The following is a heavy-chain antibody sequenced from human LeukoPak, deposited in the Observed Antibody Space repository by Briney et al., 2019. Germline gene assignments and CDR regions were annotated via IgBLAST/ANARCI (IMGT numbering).Heavy chain of an antibody. V-gene: IGHV3-74*01. CDR3: ARDNEFCTGGTCRLDF. CDR2: ISNDGSST. D-gene: IGHD2-8*02. J-gene: IGHJ4*02. CDR1: GFTFSFYW. Sequence: GGPLRLSCACSGFTFSFYWTHWVRQAPGKGLVWVSRISNDGSSTSYAGSVKGRFTISRDNAKNTLYLQMNSLRDEDTAVYYCARDNEFCTGGTCRLDFWGQGALVTVSS.